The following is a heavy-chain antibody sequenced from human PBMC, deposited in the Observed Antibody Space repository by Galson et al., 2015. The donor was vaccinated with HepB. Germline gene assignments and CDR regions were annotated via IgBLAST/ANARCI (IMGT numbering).Heavy chain of an antibody. D-gene: IGHD3-22*01. CDR3: ATASYDPEGDAFDI. V-gene: IGHV1-69-2*01. J-gene: IGHJ3*02. Sequence: QSGAEVKKPGASVKVSCKVSGYTFTDYYMHWVHQAPGKGLEWMGLVDPEDGETIYAEKFQGRVTITADTSTDTAYMELSSLRSEDTAVYYCATASYDPEGDAFDIWGQGTMVTVSS. CDR2: VDPEDGET. CDR1: GYTFTDYY.